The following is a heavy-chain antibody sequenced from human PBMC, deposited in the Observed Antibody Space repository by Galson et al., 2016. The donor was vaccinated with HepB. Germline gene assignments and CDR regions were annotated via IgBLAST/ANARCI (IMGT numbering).Heavy chain of an antibody. V-gene: IGHV5-10-1*01. CDR3: AGHGDKYDFWSYYYPNYGDY. CDR1: GYSFTNYW. Sequence: QSGAEVKKPGESLRISCKGSGYSFTNYWITWVRQMPGKGLEWVGRIDPSDSYSDYSPSFQGHVTISVDKSISTAYVQWTSLPASDTAMYYCAGHGDKYDFWSYYYPNYGDYWGQGTLVTVSS. CDR2: IDPSDSYS. J-gene: IGHJ4*02. D-gene: IGHD3-3*01.